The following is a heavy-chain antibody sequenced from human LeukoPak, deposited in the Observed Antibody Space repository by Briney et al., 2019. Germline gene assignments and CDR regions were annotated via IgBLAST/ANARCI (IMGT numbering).Heavy chain of an antibody. CDR3: VRGWAPRGEKSSFAS. D-gene: IGHD3-10*01. Sequence: SESLSLTCTVSGASINSYYWTWVRQVAGKGLEWIGRIFASGSTNYNPYLRSRITMSVDTSKNQFSLDLSSVTAADTGVYDCVRGWAPRGEKSSFASWGQGTLVTVSS. J-gene: IGHJ4*02. CDR1: GASINSYY. CDR2: IFASGST. V-gene: IGHV4-4*07.